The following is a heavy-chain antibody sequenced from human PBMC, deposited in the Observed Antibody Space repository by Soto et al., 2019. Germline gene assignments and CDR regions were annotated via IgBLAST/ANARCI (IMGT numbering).Heavy chain of an antibody. J-gene: IGHJ6*02. D-gene: IGHD1-1*01. CDR3: ARNGTYGTSRSHYTGMDV. CDR1: GGSFSNFI. Sequence: QVQLVQSGAEVKEPGSSVRVSCKASGGSFSNFIMNWVRQTPGQGLEWMGGIVPMLGTPTYAEKFKGRVTISATGSTSTAYMELTSLRSEDTAIYYGARNGTYGTSRSHYTGMDVWGQGTTVTVS. CDR2: IVPMLGTP. V-gene: IGHV1-69*16.